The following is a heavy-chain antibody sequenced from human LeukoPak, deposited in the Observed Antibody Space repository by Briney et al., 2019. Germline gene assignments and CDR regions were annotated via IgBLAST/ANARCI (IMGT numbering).Heavy chain of an antibody. J-gene: IGHJ4*02. CDR1: SESFRGYY. V-gene: IGHV4-34*01. CDR3: ARTIAARLFFFDY. D-gene: IGHD6-6*01. Sequence: SETLSLTCAVYSESFRGYYWSWIRQSPGKGLEWIGEINHSGSTNYNPSLKSRVTISVDTSKNQFSLKLSSVTAADTAVYYCARTIAARLFFFDYWGQGTLVTVSS. CDR2: INHSGST.